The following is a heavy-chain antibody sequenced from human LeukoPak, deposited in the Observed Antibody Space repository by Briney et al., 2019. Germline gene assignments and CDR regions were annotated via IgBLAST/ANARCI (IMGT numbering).Heavy chain of an antibody. CDR1: GGTFSSYT. Sequence: ASVKVSCKASGGTFSSYTINWVRQAPGQGLEWMGGIIPVFGTANYVQKFQGRVTITTDESTSTAYMELSSLRSEDTAVYYCARSSLSSGYPNWFAPWAREPWSPSPQ. CDR2: IIPVFGTA. V-gene: IGHV1-69*05. D-gene: IGHD3-22*01. J-gene: IGHJ5*02. CDR3: ARSSLSSGYPNWFAP.